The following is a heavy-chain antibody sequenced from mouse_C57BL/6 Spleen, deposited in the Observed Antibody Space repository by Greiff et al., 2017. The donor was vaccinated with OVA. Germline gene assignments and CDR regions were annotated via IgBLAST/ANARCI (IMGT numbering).Heavy chain of an antibody. CDR3: ARGRYDYDRDAMDY. CDR1: GYTFTDYN. D-gene: IGHD2-4*01. V-gene: IGHV1-18*01. J-gene: IGHJ4*01. CDR2: INPNNGGT. Sequence: EVQLQQSGPELVKPGASVKIPCKASGYTFTDYNMDWVKQSHGKSLEWIGDINPNNGGTIYNQKFKGKATLTVDKSSSTAYMELRSLTSEDTAVYYCARGRYDYDRDAMDYWGQGTSVTVSS.